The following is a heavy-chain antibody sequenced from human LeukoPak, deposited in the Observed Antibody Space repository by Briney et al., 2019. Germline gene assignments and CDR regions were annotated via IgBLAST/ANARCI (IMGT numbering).Heavy chain of an antibody. Sequence: SETLSLTCAVSGYSISSGYYWGWIRQPPGKGLEWIGSIYHSGSTYYNPSPKSRVTISVDTSKNQFSLKLSSVTAADTAVYYCARLYSSSNYWGQGTLVTVSS. V-gene: IGHV4-38-2*01. CDR3: ARLYSSSNY. CDR1: GYSISSGYY. D-gene: IGHD6-6*01. J-gene: IGHJ4*02. CDR2: IYHSGST.